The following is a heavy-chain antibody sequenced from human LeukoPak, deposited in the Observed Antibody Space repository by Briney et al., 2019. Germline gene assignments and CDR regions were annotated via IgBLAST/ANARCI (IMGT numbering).Heavy chain of an antibody. CDR1: GFTFSSYN. CDR3: VRDVPIPYWNFDL. D-gene: IGHD2-21*01. Sequence: GGSLRLSCEASGFTFSSYNMNWVRQAPGKRLEWVSSITSSSSYVFYADSVKGRFTISRDNAKNSLYLQMNSLRAEDTAVYYCVRDVPIPYWNFDLWGRGTLVTVSS. J-gene: IGHJ2*01. V-gene: IGHV3-21*01. CDR2: ITSSSSYV.